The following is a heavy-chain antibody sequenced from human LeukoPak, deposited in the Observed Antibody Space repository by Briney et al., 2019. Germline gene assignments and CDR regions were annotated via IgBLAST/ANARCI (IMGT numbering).Heavy chain of an antibody. V-gene: IGHV3-23*01. CDR3: AKSIGEPGWYFDL. Sequence: GGSLRLSCAAPGFTFSNYAMSSVRQAPGKGLWWVSATSGSGVSTYYADSVKGRFTNSRDNCKNTLYLQTNSLRADDTAVSYCAKSIGEPGWYFDLWGRGTLVIVSS. CDR2: TSGSGVST. CDR1: GFTFSNYA. D-gene: IGHD3-10*01. J-gene: IGHJ2*01.